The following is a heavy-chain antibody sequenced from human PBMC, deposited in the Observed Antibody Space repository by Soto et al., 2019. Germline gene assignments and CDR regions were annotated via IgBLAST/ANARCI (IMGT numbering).Heavy chain of an antibody. CDR3: ARLGGSFAVPHFDY. D-gene: IGHD1-26*01. Sequence: PSETLSPTCTCSGGAINTYSWGWFRQPPGKGLEWIGYIYYSGSTTYNPSLKSRVTLSVDTSKNQFSLKLSSVTAADTAVYYCARLGGSFAVPHFDYWGQGTRVTVSS. CDR1: GGAINTYS. V-gene: IGHV4-59*08. J-gene: IGHJ4*02. CDR2: IYYSGST.